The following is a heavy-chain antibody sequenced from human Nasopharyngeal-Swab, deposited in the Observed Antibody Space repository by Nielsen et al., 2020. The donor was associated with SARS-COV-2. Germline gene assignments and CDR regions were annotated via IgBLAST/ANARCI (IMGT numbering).Heavy chain of an antibody. V-gene: IGHV1-3*01. CDR2: INPANGNT. J-gene: IGHJ4*02. Sequence: WVRQAPGQRLEWMGWINPANGNTKYSQNFQGRVTITRDTSATTAYMDLSSLTSEDTAVYYCAIRGRGTYAYASVDYWGQGTLVTVSS. D-gene: IGHD3-16*01. CDR3: AIRGRGTYAYASVDY.